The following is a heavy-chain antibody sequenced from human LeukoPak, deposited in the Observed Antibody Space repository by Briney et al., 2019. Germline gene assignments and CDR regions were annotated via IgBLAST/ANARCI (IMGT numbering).Heavy chain of an antibody. CDR2: ISYDGSNK. V-gene: IGHV3-30-3*02. CDR1: GFTFSSYA. Sequence: GGSLRLSCAASGFTFSSYAMHWVRQAPGKGLEWVAVISYDGSNKYYADSVKGRFTISRDNSKNTVFLQMNSLRAEDTAVYYCAKWGDYDVLTGYVSDYWGQGTLVTVSS. CDR3: AKWGDYDVLTGYVSDY. J-gene: IGHJ4*02. D-gene: IGHD3-9*01.